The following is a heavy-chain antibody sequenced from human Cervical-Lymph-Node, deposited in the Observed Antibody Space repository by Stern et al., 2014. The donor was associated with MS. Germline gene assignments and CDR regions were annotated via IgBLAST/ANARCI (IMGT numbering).Heavy chain of an antibody. CDR3: ARGECGGDCYSVWYFDL. V-gene: IGHV4-31*03. D-gene: IGHD2-21*02. CDR1: GGSISSGGYY. J-gene: IGHJ2*01. Sequence: VQLEESGPGLVKPSQTLSLTCTVSGGSISSGGYYWSWIRQHPGKGLEWIGYIYYSGSNYYNPSLKSRVTISVDTSKNQFSLKLSSVTAADTAVYYCARGECGGDCYSVWYFDLWGRGTLVTVSS. CDR2: IYYSGSN.